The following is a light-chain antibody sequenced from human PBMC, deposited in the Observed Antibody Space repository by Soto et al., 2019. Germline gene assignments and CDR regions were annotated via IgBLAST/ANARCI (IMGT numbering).Light chain of an antibody. Sequence: SILSQPPSASGSPGQSCTISCTGTMNDIGAYEFVSWYQHHPGKAPKLIIYEVVQRPSGVPDRFSGSKSGNTASLTVSGLQAADEADYYCKSYAGSNTYVFGTGTKVTV. CDR3: KSYAGSNTYV. CDR2: EVV. J-gene: IGLJ1*01. CDR1: MNDIGAYEF. V-gene: IGLV2-8*01.